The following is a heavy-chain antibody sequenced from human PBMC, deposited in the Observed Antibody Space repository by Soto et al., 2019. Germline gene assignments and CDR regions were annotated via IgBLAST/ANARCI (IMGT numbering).Heavy chain of an antibody. CDR2: IYHSGST. J-gene: IGHJ5*01. CDR1: GYSISSGYY. D-gene: IGHD1-7*01. Sequence: SETLSLTCAVSGYSISSGYYWGWIRQRPGKGLEWIGSIYHSGSTYYNPSLKSRVTISVDTSKNQFCLKLSPVTGVDPAAYYCARFGSLDLLTWDRGTLFRVSS. CDR3: ARFGSLDLLT. V-gene: IGHV4-38-2*01.